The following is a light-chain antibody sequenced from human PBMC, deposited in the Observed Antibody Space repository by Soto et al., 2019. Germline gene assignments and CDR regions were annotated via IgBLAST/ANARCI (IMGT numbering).Light chain of an antibody. CDR2: SNN. Sequence: QPVLTQPPSASGTPGQRVTISCSGSSSNIGSNTVTWYQQLPGTAPTLLIYSNNQRPSGVPDRFSGSKSGTSASLAISGLQSEDEADYYCAAWDDSLSGVVFGGGTKLTVL. CDR3: AAWDDSLSGVV. J-gene: IGLJ2*01. CDR1: SSNIGSNT. V-gene: IGLV1-44*01.